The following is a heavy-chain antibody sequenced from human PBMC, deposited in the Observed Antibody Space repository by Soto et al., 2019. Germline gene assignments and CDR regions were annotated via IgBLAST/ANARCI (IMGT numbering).Heavy chain of an antibody. Sequence: QEQLQESGPGLVKPTQTLSLTCSVSAASITSGGYYWGWIRQHPGKGLEWIGYISYGGTTYYNPSLKSRVTISVDTSENQFSLRLSSMTAADTAVYYCVRRVTASRWAFDTWGQGTMVTVSA. CDR2: ISYGGTT. V-gene: IGHV4-31*03. CDR1: AASITSGGYY. J-gene: IGHJ3*02. D-gene: IGHD2-21*02. CDR3: VRRVTASRWAFDT.